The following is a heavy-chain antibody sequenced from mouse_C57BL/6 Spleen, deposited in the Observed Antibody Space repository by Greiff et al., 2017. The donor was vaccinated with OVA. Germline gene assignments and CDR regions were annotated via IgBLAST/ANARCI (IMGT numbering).Heavy chain of an antibody. J-gene: IGHJ2*01. D-gene: IGHD1-1*01. Sequence: QVQLQQPGAELVRPGTSVKLSCKASGYTFTSYWMHWVKQRPGQGLEWIGVIDPSDSYTNYNQKFKGKATLTVDTSSSTAYMQLSSLTSEDSAVYYCALITTVVAKFDYWGQGTTLTVSS. CDR2: IDPSDSYT. CDR3: ALITTVVAKFDY. CDR1: GYTFTSYW. V-gene: IGHV1-59*01.